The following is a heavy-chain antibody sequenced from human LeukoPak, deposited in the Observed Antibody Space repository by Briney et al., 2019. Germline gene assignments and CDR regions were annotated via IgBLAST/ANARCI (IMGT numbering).Heavy chain of an antibody. CDR3: ARDSSGSYDY. V-gene: IGHV3-74*01. Sequence: GGSLRLSCAASGFTFSIYWMHWVRQAPGTGLVWVSRISNDGSATIYVDSVKGRFTISRDNAKNTLYLQMNGLRAEDTAVYYCARDSSGSYDYWGQGTLVTVSS. J-gene: IGHJ4*02. CDR2: ISNDGSAT. CDR1: GFTFSIYW. D-gene: IGHD1-26*01.